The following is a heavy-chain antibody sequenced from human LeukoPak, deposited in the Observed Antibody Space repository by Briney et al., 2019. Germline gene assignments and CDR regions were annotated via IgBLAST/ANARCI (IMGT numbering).Heavy chain of an antibody. J-gene: IGHJ6*02. V-gene: IGHV4-34*01. CDR1: GGSFSGYY. Sequence: SETLSLTCAVYGGSFSGYYWSWIRQPPGKGLEWIGYIYHSGSTYYNPSLKSRVTISVDRSKNQFSLKLSSVTAADTAVYYCARAWDYYYYGMDVWGQGTTVTVSS. D-gene: IGHD3-16*01. CDR2: IYHSGST. CDR3: ARAWDYYYYGMDV.